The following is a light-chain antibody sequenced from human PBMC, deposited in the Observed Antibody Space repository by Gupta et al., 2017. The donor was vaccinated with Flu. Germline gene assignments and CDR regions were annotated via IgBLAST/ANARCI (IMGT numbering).Light chain of an antibody. V-gene: IGKV3-15*01. CDR3: QQYNNWPQT. J-gene: IGKJ1*01. Sequence: EIVMTQSTDTLSVSPGERATLPCRASQSVSSNLAWYQQKPGQAPRLLIYDASTRAPGIPARFSGSGSGTEFTLTISSLQSEDFAVYYCQQYNNWPQTFGQGTKVEIK. CDR2: DAS. CDR1: QSVSSN.